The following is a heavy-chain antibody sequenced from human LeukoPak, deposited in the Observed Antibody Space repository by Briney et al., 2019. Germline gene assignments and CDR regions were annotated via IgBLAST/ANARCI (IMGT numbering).Heavy chain of an antibody. CDR3: AKMGEYCSGGSCYLNFVDG. J-gene: IGHJ4*02. D-gene: IGHD2-15*01. V-gene: IGHV3-23*01. CDR1: GFTFSSYA. Sequence: PGGSLRLSCAASGFTFSSYAMSWVRQAPGKGLEWVSAISGSGGSTYYADSVKGRFTISRDNSKNTLYLQMNSLRAEDTAVYYCAKMGEYCSGGSCYLNFVDGWGQGTLVTVSS. CDR2: ISGSGGST.